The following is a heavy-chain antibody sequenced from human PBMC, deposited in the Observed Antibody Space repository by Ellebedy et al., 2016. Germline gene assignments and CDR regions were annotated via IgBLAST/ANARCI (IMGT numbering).Heavy chain of an antibody. CDR3: ARSQFGDSFYYYGLDV. V-gene: IGHV5-10-1*01. Sequence: GESLKISCKGSGYSFSSHWISWVRQMPGKGLEWMGRIDQSDSYTKYSPSFHGHVTISVDTSVGTAFLEWSSLKASDTAVYYCARSQFGDSFYYYGLDVWGQGTTVTVSS. D-gene: IGHD2-21*01. CDR1: GYSFSSHW. J-gene: IGHJ6*02. CDR2: IDQSDSYT.